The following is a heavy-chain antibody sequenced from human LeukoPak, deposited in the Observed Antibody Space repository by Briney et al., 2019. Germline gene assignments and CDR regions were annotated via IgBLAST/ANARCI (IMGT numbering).Heavy chain of an antibody. V-gene: IGHV3-30*18. D-gene: IGHD3-22*01. CDR3: AKEVVVVITTPTEAGFDY. CDR1: GFTFSSYG. CDR2: ISYDGSNK. Sequence: GRSLRLSCAASGFTFSSYGMHWVRQAPGKGLEWVAVISYDGSNKYYADSVKGRFTISRDNSKNTLYLRMNSLRAEDTAVYYCAKEVVVVITTPTEAGFDYWGQGTLVTVSS. J-gene: IGHJ4*02.